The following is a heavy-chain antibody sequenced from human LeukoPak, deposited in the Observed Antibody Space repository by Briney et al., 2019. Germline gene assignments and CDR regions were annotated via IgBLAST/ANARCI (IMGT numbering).Heavy chain of an antibody. CDR2: ISSSGSTI. CDR3: ARAPPYCSGGSCYGGSDY. J-gene: IGHJ4*02. D-gene: IGHD2-15*01. V-gene: IGHV3-48*03. CDR1: GFAFSSYE. Sequence: GGSLRLSCAASGFAFSSYEMNWVRQAPGKGLEWVSYISSSGSTIYYADSVKGRFTISRDNAKNSLYLQMNSLRAEDTAVYYCARAPPYCSGGSCYGGSDYWGQGTLVTVSS.